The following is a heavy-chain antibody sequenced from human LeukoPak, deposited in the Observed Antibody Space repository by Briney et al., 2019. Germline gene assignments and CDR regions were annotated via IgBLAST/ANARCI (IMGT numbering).Heavy chain of an antibody. CDR2: IDSSGRST. Sequence: PGGSLRLSCAASGFTFSNYAVSWVRQAPGKGLAWVSAIDSSGRSTFYADSVRGRFTISRDNSKSTLYLQMNSLRAEDTAVYYCARDRDSPYYFGYWGQGTLVTVSS. CDR1: GFTFSNYA. D-gene: IGHD5-24*01. V-gene: IGHV3-23*01. CDR3: ARDRDSPYYFGY. J-gene: IGHJ4*02.